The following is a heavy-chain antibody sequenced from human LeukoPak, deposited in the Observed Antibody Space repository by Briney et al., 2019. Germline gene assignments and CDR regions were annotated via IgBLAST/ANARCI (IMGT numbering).Heavy chain of an antibody. CDR3: AREPGSYYYYYGMDV. J-gene: IGHJ6*02. D-gene: IGHD1-26*01. V-gene: IGHV1-8*01. CDR2: MNPNSGNT. Sequence: ASVKVSCKASGYTFTNYDINWVRQATGQGLEWMGWMNPNSGNTGYAQKFQGRVTMTRNTSISTAYMELSSLRSEDTAVYYCAREPGSYYYYYGMDVWGQGTTVTVPS. CDR1: GYTFTNYD.